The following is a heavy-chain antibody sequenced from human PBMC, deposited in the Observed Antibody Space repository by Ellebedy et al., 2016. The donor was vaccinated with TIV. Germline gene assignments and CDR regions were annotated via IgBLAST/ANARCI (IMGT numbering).Heavy chain of an antibody. D-gene: IGHD3-16*01. CDR3: TRRSTQGEI. J-gene: IGHJ3*02. CDR1: GYSFTNYW. Sequence: ASVKVSCKGSGYSFTNYWIGWVRQMPGKGLEWMGIIYPGDSDTRYSPSFQGQVTISADKSISTAYLQWSSLKALDTAMYYCTRRSTQGEIWGPGTMVTVSS. V-gene: IGHV5-51*01. CDR2: IYPGDSDT.